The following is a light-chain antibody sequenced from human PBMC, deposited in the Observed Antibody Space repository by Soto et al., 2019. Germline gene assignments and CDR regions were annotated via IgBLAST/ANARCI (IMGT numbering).Light chain of an antibody. CDR1: SSDVGGYNY. CDR3: SSYTSSSTYV. CDR2: EVS. J-gene: IGLJ1*01. V-gene: IGLV2-14*01. Sequence: QSALTQPASVSGSPGQSITIYFTGTSSDVGGYNYVSWYQQHPGKAPKLMIYEVSNRPSGVSNRFSGSKSGNTASLTISGLQAEDEADYYCSSYTSSSTYVFGTGTKLTVL.